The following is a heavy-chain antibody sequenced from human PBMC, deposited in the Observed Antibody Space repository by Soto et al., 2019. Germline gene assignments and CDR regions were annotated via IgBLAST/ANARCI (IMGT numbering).Heavy chain of an antibody. J-gene: IGHJ6*02. Sequence: PGGSLRLSCAASGFTFSSYAMSWVRQGPGKGLEWVSAISGSGGSTYYADSVKGRFTISRDNSKNTLYLQMNSLRAEDTAVYYCANYCSSTSCYVDGMDVWGQGTTVTVSS. CDR1: GFTFSSYA. CDR3: ANYCSSTSCYVDGMDV. V-gene: IGHV3-23*01. D-gene: IGHD2-2*01. CDR2: ISGSGGST.